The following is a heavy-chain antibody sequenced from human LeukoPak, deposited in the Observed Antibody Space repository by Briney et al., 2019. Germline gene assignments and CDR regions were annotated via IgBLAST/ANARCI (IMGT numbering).Heavy chain of an antibody. CDR1: GYTFTSNY. CDR3: ARDQEGFDY. Sequence: ASVKVSCKASGYTFTSNYVHWVRQAPGQGLEWMGMIYPRDGSTSYAQKFQGRVTVTRDTSTSTVHMELSGLRSEDTAVYYCARDQEGFDYWGQGTLVTVSS. J-gene: IGHJ4*02. CDR2: IYPRDGST. V-gene: IGHV1-46*01.